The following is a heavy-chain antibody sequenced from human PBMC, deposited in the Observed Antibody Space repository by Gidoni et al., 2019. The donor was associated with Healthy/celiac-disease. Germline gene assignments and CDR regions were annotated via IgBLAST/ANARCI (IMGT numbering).Heavy chain of an antibody. J-gene: IGHJ4*02. V-gene: IGHV3-21*01. CDR3: ATGYSGSYHYYFDY. Sequence: EVQLVESGGGLVKPGGSLRLSCAASGFTLRSYSMNWVRQAPGKGLEWVSSISSSSSYIYYADSVKGRFTISRDNAKNSLYLQMNSLRAEDTAVYYCATGYSGSYHYYFDYWGQGTLVTVSS. CDR2: ISSSSSYI. CDR1: GFTLRSYS. D-gene: IGHD1-26*01.